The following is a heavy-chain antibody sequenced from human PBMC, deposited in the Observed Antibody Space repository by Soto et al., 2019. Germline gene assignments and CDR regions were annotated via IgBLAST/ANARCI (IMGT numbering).Heavy chain of an antibody. Sequence: ASVKVSCKASGGTFSSYAISWVRQAPGQGLEWMGGIIPIFGTANYAQKFQGRVTITADESTSTAYMELSSLRSEDTAVYYCARDRLASYPKAAFDYWGQGTLVTVSS. D-gene: IGHD1-26*01. J-gene: IGHJ4*02. CDR1: GGTFSSYA. CDR3: ARDRLASYPKAAFDY. V-gene: IGHV1-69*13. CDR2: IIPIFGTA.